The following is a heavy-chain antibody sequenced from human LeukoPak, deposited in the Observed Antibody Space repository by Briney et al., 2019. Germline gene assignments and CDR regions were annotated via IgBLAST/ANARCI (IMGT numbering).Heavy chain of an antibody. D-gene: IGHD1-14*01. J-gene: IGHJ4*02. CDR2: VHTSGTT. CDR1: GGSISGYF. V-gene: IGHV4-4*07. CDR3: ARDPAGHGRYFDY. Sequence: SETLSLTCTVSGGSISGYFCTWLRQSAGAGLECIGRVHTSGTTYYNPSLRSRVSMSVDTSNNKFSLRLSSVTAADTAVYYCARDPAGHGRYFDYWGQGALVTVSS.